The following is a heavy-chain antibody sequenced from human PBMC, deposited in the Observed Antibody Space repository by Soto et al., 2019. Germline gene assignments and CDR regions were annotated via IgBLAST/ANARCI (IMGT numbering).Heavy chain of an antibody. V-gene: IGHV3-74*01. J-gene: IGHJ4*02. Sequence: EVQLVESGGGLVQFGGSLRLSCAASGFTFSSYWMHWVRQVPGKGLVWVSRIKGDETNTGYADSVKGRFTISRDNVKNMLYLQMNSLRAEDTAVYYCARGLSGYYVFDYWGQGTLATVSP. CDR3: ARGLSGYYVFDY. CDR1: GFTFSSYW. D-gene: IGHD5-12*01. CDR2: IKGDETNT.